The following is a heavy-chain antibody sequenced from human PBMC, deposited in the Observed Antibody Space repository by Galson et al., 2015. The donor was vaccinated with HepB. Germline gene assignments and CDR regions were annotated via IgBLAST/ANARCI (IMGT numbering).Heavy chain of an antibody. CDR3: APGLRFAEVGMDV. Sequence: SLRLSCAASGFTFSTYSMNWVRQAPGKGLEWVSSISTGGSNIYYADSLQGRFTISRDNAKNSLYLQMNSLRAEDTAVYYCAPGLRFAEVGMDVWGQGTTVTVSS. CDR1: GFTFSTYS. D-gene: IGHD3-3*01. CDR2: ISTGGSNI. J-gene: IGHJ6*02. V-gene: IGHV3-21*01.